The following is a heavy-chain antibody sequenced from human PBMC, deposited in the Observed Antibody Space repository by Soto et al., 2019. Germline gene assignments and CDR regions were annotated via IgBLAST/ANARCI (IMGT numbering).Heavy chain of an antibody. V-gene: IGHV3-23*01. Sequence: GGSLRLSCAASGFNVGAFAVNWVRQAPGKGLEWVSGISVSDAFIYYADSVRGRFPISRDASENILYLQMNSLRVDDTALYYCTRETVAGITGLDYWGPGTLVTVSS. CDR3: TRETVAGITGLDY. D-gene: IGHD1-20*01. CDR2: ISVSDAFI. CDR1: GFNVGAFA. J-gene: IGHJ4*02.